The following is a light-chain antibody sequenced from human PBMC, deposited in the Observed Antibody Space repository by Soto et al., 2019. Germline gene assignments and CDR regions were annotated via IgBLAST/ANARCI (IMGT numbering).Light chain of an antibody. V-gene: IGKV1-5*01. CDR3: KQYYDSSA. J-gene: IGKJ1*01. CDR2: DAS. Sequence: DIQITQSPSTLSASVGDRVTITCRASQNITTWLAWHQQKPGKATQLLIYDASTLESGVPSRFSGSGSGTEFALNLKSRQPDDFATYYCKQYYDSSAFGQGSRVEIK. CDR1: QNITTW.